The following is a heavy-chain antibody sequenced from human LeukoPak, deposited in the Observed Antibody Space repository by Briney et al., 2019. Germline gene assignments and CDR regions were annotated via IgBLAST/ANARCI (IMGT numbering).Heavy chain of an antibody. CDR2: IYYSGST. D-gene: IGHD4-17*01. CDR3: ARDRLRHPLDP. Sequence: SETLSLTCTVSGGSISSGDYYWSWIRQPPGKGLEWIGYIYYSGSTYYNPSLKSRVTISVDTSKNQFSLKLSSVTAADTAVYYCARDRLRHPLDPWGQGTLVTVSS. V-gene: IGHV4-30-4*01. CDR1: GGSISSGDYY. J-gene: IGHJ5*02.